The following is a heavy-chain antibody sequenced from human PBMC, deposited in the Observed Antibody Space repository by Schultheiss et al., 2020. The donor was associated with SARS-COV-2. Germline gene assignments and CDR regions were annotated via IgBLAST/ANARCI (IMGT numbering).Heavy chain of an antibody. CDR3: AGHNERGGGHSGWFKF. CDR2: IYPADSDT. D-gene: IGHD6-19*01. CDR1: GYSFANYW. J-gene: IGHJ5*01. V-gene: IGHV5-51*01. Sequence: GGSLRLSCQGSGYSFANYWIGWVRQMPGQGLEWMGIIYPADSDTRYSPSFQGQVTISVDKSISTTFLQWTSLKASDTARYYCAGHNERGGGHSGWFKFWGRGTLVTVSS.